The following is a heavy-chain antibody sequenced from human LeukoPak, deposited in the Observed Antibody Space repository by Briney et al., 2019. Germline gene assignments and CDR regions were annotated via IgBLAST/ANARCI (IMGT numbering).Heavy chain of an antibody. V-gene: IGHV1-24*01. J-gene: IGHJ4*02. Sequence: ASVNVSCKVSGYTLTELSVHWVRQAPGKGLEWMGGFDPEDGETIYAQKFQGRVTMTEDTSTDTAYMELSRLRSDDTAVYYCARGSIESGSYYYYFDYWGQGTLVTVSS. CDR1: GYTLTELS. CDR2: FDPEDGET. D-gene: IGHD1-26*01. CDR3: ARGSIESGSYYYYFDY.